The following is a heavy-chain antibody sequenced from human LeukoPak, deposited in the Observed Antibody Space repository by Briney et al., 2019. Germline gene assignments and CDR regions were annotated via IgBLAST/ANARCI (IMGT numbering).Heavy chain of an antibody. CDR2: ISSSGSYR. CDR3: ARADSSSWFDY. CDR1: GFTFSDYY. J-gene: IGHJ4*02. Sequence: TGGSLRLSCDASGFTFSDYYMTWIRQAPGKGLEWVSHISSSGSYRNYADSVKGRFTISRDNAKNSLYLQMNGLRADDTAVYYCARADSSSWFDYWGQGVLVTVSS. V-gene: IGHV3-11*05. D-gene: IGHD6-13*01.